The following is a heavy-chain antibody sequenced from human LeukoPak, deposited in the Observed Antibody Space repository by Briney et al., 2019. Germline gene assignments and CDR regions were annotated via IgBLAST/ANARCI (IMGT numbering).Heavy chain of an antibody. Sequence: GGSLTLSCAASGLTFSNYAMSWVRQTPGKGLEWVSAISGDRTGTYYTDSVKGRFTISRDNSKNTLFLQMNSLRVEDTAVYYCAKGGISSVFHAFDIWGQGTMVTVSS. J-gene: IGHJ3*02. CDR1: GLTFSNYA. D-gene: IGHD2/OR15-2a*01. CDR3: AKGGISSVFHAFDI. V-gene: IGHV3-23*01. CDR2: ISGDRTGT.